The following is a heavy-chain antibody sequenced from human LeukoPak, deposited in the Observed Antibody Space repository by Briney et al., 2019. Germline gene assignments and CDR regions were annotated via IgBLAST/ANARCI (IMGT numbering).Heavy chain of an antibody. Sequence: GASVKVSCKASGGTFSSYAISWVRQAPGQGLEWMGGIIPIFGTANYAQKFQGRVTITAEKSTSTAYMELSSLRSEDTAVYYCARDLADDAFDIWGQGTMVTVSS. CDR3: ARDLADDAFDI. CDR2: IIPIFGTA. CDR1: GGTFSSYA. V-gene: IGHV1-69*06. J-gene: IGHJ3*02.